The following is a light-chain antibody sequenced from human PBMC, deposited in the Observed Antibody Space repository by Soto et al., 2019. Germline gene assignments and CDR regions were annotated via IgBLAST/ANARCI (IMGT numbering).Light chain of an antibody. CDR3: QSYDSSLSGVV. J-gene: IGLJ2*01. CDR1: GSNIGAGYD. Sequence: QSVLTQPPSVSGAPGQRVTISCTGSGSNIGAGYDVHWYQHLPGTAPKLLIYTNINRPSGVPDRFSASKSGTSASLAITGRQAGDEADYYCQSYDSSLSGVVFGGGTQLTVL. CDR2: TNI. V-gene: IGLV1-40*01.